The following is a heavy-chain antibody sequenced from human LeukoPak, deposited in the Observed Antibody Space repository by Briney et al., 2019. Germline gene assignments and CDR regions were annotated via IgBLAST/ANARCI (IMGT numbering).Heavy chain of an antibody. V-gene: IGHV3-21*01. J-gene: IGHJ5*02. CDR1: GFTFSSET. Sequence: SGGSLRLSCATSGFTFSSETMTWVRQAAGEGLEWVSSINSGGSYIYYADSVKGRFTTSRDNTKNSLYLQMNSLRAEDTAVYYCARAGAYNALNAWGQGTLVTVSS. D-gene: IGHD5-24*01. CDR3: ARAGAYNALNA. CDR2: INSGGSYI.